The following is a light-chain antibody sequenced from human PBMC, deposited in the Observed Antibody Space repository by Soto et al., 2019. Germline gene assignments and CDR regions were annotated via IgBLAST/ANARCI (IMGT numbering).Light chain of an antibody. V-gene: IGKV1-5*01. Sequence: DIHMRQSPSTLSASVGDRVTITCRASQTISNWLAWYQVKPGKAPKLLIYDASSLESGVPSRFSGSGSGTEFTLTISSLQPDDFATYYCQRTQAFGQGTKVDI. CDR1: QTISNW. CDR2: DAS. J-gene: IGKJ1*01. CDR3: QRTQA.